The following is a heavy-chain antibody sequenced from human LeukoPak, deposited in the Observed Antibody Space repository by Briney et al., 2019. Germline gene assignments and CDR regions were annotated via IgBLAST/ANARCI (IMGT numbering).Heavy chain of an antibody. CDR3: ARGRTNPSDYYGMDV. CDR2: IIPIFGIA. Sequence: SVKVSCKASGGTFSSYAISWVRQAPGQGLEWMGGIIPIFGIANYAQKFQGRVTITADKSTSTAYMELSSLRSEDTAVYYCARGRTNPSDYYGMDVWGQGTTVTVSS. D-gene: IGHD2-8*01. CDR1: GGTFSSYA. J-gene: IGHJ6*02. V-gene: IGHV1-69*10.